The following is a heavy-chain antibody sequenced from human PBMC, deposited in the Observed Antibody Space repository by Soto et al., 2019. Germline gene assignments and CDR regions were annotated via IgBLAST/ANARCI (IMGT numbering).Heavy chain of an antibody. Sequence: QVQLVQSGAEVKKPGASVKVSCKASGYTFTGYYMHWVRQAPGQGLEWMGWINPNSGGTNYAQKFQGRVTMTRDTSISTAYMELSRLRSDDTAVYYCARDHIVVVVAATYADYWGQGTLVTVSS. J-gene: IGHJ4*02. V-gene: IGHV1-2*02. D-gene: IGHD2-15*01. CDR2: INPNSGGT. CDR3: ARDHIVVVVAATYADY. CDR1: GYTFTGYY.